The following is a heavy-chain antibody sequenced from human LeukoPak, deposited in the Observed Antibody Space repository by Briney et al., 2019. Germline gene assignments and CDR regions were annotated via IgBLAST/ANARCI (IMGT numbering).Heavy chain of an antibody. J-gene: IGHJ3*02. Sequence: SGGSLRLSCAASGFTFDDYGMSWVRQAPRKGLEWVSGINWNGGSTGYEDSVKGRFTISRDNAKNSLYLQMNSLRAEDTALYYCARVKLLYGSGIGDAFDIWGQGTMVTVSS. V-gene: IGHV3-20*04. CDR3: ARVKLLYGSGIGDAFDI. D-gene: IGHD3-10*01. CDR1: GFTFDDYG. CDR2: INWNGGST.